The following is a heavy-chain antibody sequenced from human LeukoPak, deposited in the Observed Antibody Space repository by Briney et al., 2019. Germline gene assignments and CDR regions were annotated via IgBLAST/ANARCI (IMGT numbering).Heavy chain of an antibody. D-gene: IGHD5-18*01. J-gene: IGHJ4*02. CDR3: ARQWIQLSSSNYFDY. CDR1: GGSISSSSYY. CDR2: IYYSGST. Sequence: SETLPLTCTVSGGSISSSSYYWGWIRQPPGKGLEWIGSIYYSGSTYYNPSLKSRVTISVDTSKNQFSLKLSSVTAADTAVYYCARQWIQLSSSNYFDYWGQGTLVTVSS. V-gene: IGHV4-39*01.